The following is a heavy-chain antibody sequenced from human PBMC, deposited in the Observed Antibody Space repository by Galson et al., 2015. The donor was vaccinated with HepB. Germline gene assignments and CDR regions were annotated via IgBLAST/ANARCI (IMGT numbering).Heavy chain of an antibody. CDR2: INPNSGGT. D-gene: IGHD3-10*01. V-gene: IGHV1-2*06. J-gene: IGHJ5*02. CDR1: GYTFTGYY. CDR3: ARGRGLLWFGEACP. Sequence: QSGAEVKKPGASVKVSCKASGYTFTGYYMHWVRQAPGQGLEWMGRINPNSGGTNYAQKFQGRVTMTRDTSISTAYMELSRLTSDDTAVYYCARGRGLLWFGEACPWGQGTLVTVSS.